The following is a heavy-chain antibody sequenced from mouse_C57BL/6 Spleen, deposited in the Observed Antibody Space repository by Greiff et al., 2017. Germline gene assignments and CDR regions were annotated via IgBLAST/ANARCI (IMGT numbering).Heavy chain of an antibody. CDR2: IDPEDGDT. V-gene: IGHV14-1*01. D-gene: IGHD2-4*01. Sequence: EVKLMESGPELVRPGASVKLSCTASGFYIKDYYMHWVKQRPEQGLEWIGRIDPEDGDTGYAPKFQGKATMTADTSSNTAYLQLSSLTSEGTTVYYCPNGLPFAYWGQGTLVTVSA. CDR1: GFYIKDYY. J-gene: IGHJ3*01. CDR3: PNGLPFAY.